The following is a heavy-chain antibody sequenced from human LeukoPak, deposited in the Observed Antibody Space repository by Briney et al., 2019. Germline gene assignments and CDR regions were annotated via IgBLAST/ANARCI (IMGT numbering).Heavy chain of an antibody. CDR3: AKDGRYCSSSSCYNGGLDY. CDR2: ISWNSGSI. V-gene: IGHV3-9*01. CDR1: GFTFDDYA. Sequence: SLILSCAASGFTFDDYAMHWVRQAPGKGLEWVSGISWNSGSIGYADSVKGRFTISRDNAKNSLYLQMNSLRDEDTALYYWAKDGRYCSSSSCYNGGLDYWGQGTLVTVSS. J-gene: IGHJ4*02. D-gene: IGHD2-2*01.